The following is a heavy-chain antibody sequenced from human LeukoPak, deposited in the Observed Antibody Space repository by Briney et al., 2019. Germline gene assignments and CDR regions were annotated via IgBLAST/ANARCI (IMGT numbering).Heavy chain of an antibody. CDR1: GGSISSSSYY. Sequence: SETLSLTCTVSGGSISSSSYYWGWMRQPPGKGVEWIGSIYYSGSTYYNPSLKSRVTISVDTSKNQFSLRLSSVTPADTAVYYCARKYYYDSERGAFDMWGQGTVVSVTS. J-gene: IGHJ3*02. CDR3: ARKYYYDSERGAFDM. CDR2: IYYSGST. V-gene: IGHV4-39*07. D-gene: IGHD3-22*01.